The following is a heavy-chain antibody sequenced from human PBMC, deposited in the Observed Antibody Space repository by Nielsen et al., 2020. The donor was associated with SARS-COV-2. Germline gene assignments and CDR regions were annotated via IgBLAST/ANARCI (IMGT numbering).Heavy chain of an antibody. V-gene: IGHV5-51*01. CDR3: ARSPAYYDFWSGWSYYYYMDV. J-gene: IGHJ6*03. CDR1: GYSFTSYW. Sequence: GESLKISCKGSGYSFTSYWIGWVRQMPGKGLEWMGIIYPGDSDTRYSPSFQGQVTISADKSISTAYLQWSSLKASDTAMYYCARSPAYYDFWSGWSYYYYMDVWGKGTTVTVSS. CDR2: IYPGDSDT. D-gene: IGHD3-3*01.